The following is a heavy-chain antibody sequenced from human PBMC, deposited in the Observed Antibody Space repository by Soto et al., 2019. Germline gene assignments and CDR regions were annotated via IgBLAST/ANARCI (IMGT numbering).Heavy chain of an antibody. CDR1: GFSFSDSY. CDR3: ARDRGGYGPPDV. J-gene: IGHJ6*02. Sequence: QVQLVESGGGLVKPGGSLRLSCAASGFSFSDSYMSWVRQAPGKGLEWVSYISGTSGYTGYADSVKGRFTISRDNAKNSLYLQMNNPGVEDTAGYYCARDRGGYGPPDVWGQGTTVTVSS. D-gene: IGHD3-10*01. CDR2: ISGTSGYT. V-gene: IGHV3-11*06.